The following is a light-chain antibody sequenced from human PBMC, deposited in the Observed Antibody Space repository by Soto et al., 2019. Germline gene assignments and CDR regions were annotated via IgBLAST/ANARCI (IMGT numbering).Light chain of an antibody. V-gene: IGKV3-11*01. J-gene: IGKJ2*01. Sequence: EIVLTQSPATLSLSPGERATLSCRASQSVGTFLAWYHQKLGQAPMPIIYDASDRATNIPARFSGTGSGTEFALTISSVEPEDFEVYYCQHRTNWPRNFGQGNKLDIK. CDR1: QSVGTF. CDR2: DAS. CDR3: QHRTNWPRN.